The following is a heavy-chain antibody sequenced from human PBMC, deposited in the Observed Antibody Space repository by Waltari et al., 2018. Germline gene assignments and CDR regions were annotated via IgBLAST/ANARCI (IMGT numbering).Heavy chain of an antibody. D-gene: IGHD3-10*01. Sequence: QVQLVQSGAEVKKPGASVTVSCKASGYTFTSYAMHWVRQAPGQGGEWMGWNNAGNGNTKYSQKFQGRVTSTRDTSASTAYMELSSLRSEDTAVYYWARLTGGITMVQSLGGGGYWGQGTLVTVSS. CDR2: NNAGNGNT. CDR3: ARLTGGITMVQSLGGGGY. CDR1: GYTFTSYA. V-gene: IGHV1-3*01. J-gene: IGHJ4*02.